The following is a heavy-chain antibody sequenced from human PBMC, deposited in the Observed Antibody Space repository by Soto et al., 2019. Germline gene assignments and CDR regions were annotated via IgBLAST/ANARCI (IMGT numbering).Heavy chain of an antibody. CDR1: GGSVSSYY. J-gene: IGHJ3*02. Sequence: SETLSLTCSVSGGSVSSYYWSWIRQPPGKGLEWSGYISCSGSTNYNPSLKNRVTISVDTSKNQFSLKLSSVTAADTAVYYCARGVLSDGYNRMELDAFDIWGRGTMVTFSS. CDR2: ISCSGST. D-gene: IGHD5-12*01. V-gene: IGHV4-59*02. CDR3: ARGVLSDGYNRMELDAFDI.